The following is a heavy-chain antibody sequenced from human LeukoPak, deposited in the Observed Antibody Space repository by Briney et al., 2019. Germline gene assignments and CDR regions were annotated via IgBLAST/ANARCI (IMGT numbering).Heavy chain of an antibody. J-gene: IGHJ4*02. D-gene: IGHD3-22*01. CDR1: GGTFNSYA. Sequence: SVKVSCKASGGTFNSYAISWVRQAPGQGLEWMGRIIPIFGIANYAQKFQGRVTITADKSTSTAYMELSSLRSEDTAVYYCAREPYYYDSSGYYDYWGQGTLVTVSS. CDR3: AREPYYYDSSGYYDY. V-gene: IGHV1-69*04. CDR2: IIPIFGIA.